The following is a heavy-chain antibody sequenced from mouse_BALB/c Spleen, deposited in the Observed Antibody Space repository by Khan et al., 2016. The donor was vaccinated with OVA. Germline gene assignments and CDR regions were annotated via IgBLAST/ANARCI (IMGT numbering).Heavy chain of an antibody. CDR2: IDPANGHA. Sequence: VQLQQSGAELVKPGASVKLSCTASGFNIKDTYIHWVKQRPEQGLDWIGRIDPANGHANYDPKFKVRATIKADTSSNTAYLQLSSLTSEDTAVYYCGRFFSHFYGSGGFAYWGQGTLVTVSA. J-gene: IGHJ3*01. D-gene: IGHD1-1*01. CDR1: GFNIKDTY. V-gene: IGHV14-3*02. CDR3: GRFFSHFYGSGGFAY.